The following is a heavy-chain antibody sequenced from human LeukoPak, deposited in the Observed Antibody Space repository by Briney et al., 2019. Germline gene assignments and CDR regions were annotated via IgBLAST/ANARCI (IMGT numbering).Heavy chain of an antibody. D-gene: IGHD3-9*01. J-gene: IGHJ4*02. CDR3: AKAARTDYDILTGYYTPYYYFDY. Sequence: GGSLRLPCAASGFTFSSYAMSWVRQAPGKGLEWVSAISGSGGSTYYADSVKGRFTISRDNSKNTLYLQMNSLRAEDTAVYYCAKAARTDYDILTGYYTPYYYFDYWGQGTLVTVSS. V-gene: IGHV3-23*01. CDR1: GFTFSSYA. CDR2: ISGSGGST.